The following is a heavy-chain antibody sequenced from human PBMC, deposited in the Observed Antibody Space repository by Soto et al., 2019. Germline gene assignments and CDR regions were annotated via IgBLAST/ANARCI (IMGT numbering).Heavy chain of an antibody. CDR3: ATMLVAASPGNFAY. J-gene: IGHJ4*02. D-gene: IGHD3-22*01. V-gene: IGHV3-23*01. Sequence: EVQLLESGGGLVQPGGSLRLSCAASGFTFSGYAMSWVRQAPGKGLEWVSGISGSGGSTYHADSVKGRFTISRDNSKNTLYLQMNSLRAEDTAVYYCATMLVAASPGNFAYWGQGTLVTVSS. CDR2: ISGSGGST. CDR1: GFTFSGYA.